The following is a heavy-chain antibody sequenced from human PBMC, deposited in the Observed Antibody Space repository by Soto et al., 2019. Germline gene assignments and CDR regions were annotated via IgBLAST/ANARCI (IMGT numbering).Heavy chain of an antibody. CDR2: ISYDGSNK. D-gene: IGHD3-22*01. V-gene: IGHV3-30*18. J-gene: IGHJ4*02. Sequence: GSRRLSCAASGFTFSSYGMHWVRQAPGKGLEWVAVISYDGSNKHYADSVKGRFTISRDNSKNTLFLQMNSLRPEDTAVYHCAKDTYFRDSSGYYVFDYWGPGTQVTVSS. CDR3: AKDTYFRDSSGYYVFDY. CDR1: GFTFSSYG.